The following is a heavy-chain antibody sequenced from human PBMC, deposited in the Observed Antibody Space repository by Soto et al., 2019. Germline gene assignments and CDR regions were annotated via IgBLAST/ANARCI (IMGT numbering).Heavy chain of an antibody. V-gene: IGHV5-10-1*01. Sequence: GESLKISCKGSGYSFAGYWITWVRQKPGKGPEWMGRIDPSESQTSHSPSFRGHVTISVTKSITTVFLQCSSLSASDTAMYYCARQIYDSDTGPNFQYYFDSWGQGTPVTVSS. CDR1: GYSFAGYW. D-gene: IGHD3-22*01. J-gene: IGHJ4*02. CDR2: IDPSESQT. CDR3: ARQIYDSDTGPNFQYYFDS.